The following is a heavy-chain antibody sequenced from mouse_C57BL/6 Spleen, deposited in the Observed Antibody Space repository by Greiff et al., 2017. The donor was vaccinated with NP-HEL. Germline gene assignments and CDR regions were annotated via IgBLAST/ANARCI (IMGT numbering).Heavy chain of an antibody. J-gene: IGHJ2*01. Sequence: EVKLVESGGGLVKPGGSLKLSCAASGFTFSDYGMHWVRQAPEKGLEWVAYISSGSSTIYYADTVKGRFTISRDNAKNTLFLQMTSLRSEDTAMYYCARGGYSWSYFDYWGQGTTLTVSS. CDR1: GFTFSDYG. CDR3: ARGGYSWSYFDY. D-gene: IGHD2-3*01. V-gene: IGHV5-17*01. CDR2: ISSGSSTI.